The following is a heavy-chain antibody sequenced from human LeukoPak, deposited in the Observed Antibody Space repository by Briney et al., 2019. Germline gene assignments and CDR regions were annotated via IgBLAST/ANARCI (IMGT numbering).Heavy chain of an antibody. D-gene: IGHD3-22*01. CDR1: GFTFSSYW. Sequence: GGSLRLSCAASGFTFSSYWMSWVRQAPGKGLEWVANIKQDGSEKYYVDSVKGRFTISRDNAKNSLYLQMNSLRAEDTAVYYCARNYYDSSGYWTGDYYYGMDVWGQGTTVTVSS. V-gene: IGHV3-7*01. CDR3: ARNYYDSSGYWTGDYYYGMDV. J-gene: IGHJ6*02. CDR2: IKQDGSEK.